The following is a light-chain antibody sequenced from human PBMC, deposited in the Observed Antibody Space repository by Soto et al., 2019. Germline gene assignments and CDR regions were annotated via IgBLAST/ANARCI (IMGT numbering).Light chain of an antibody. Sequence: DIQMTQSPSTLSASVGDRVTITCRASQRIDSWLAWYQQKPGKAPKILIYKASGLESGVPSRFSGSEYGTEFTLTISSLQPDDSATYYCQQNKTYWTFGQGTNVEMK. CDR1: QRIDSW. V-gene: IGKV1-5*03. CDR3: QQNKTYWT. CDR2: KAS. J-gene: IGKJ1*01.